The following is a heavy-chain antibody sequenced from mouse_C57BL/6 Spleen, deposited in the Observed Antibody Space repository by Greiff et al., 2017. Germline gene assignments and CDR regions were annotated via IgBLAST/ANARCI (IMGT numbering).Heavy chain of an antibody. D-gene: IGHD4-1*01. J-gene: IGHJ2*01. CDR1: GYAFSSSW. CDR2: IYPGDGDT. CDR3: ARSANWEWVY. Sequence: QVQLQQSGPELVKPGASVKISCKASGYAFSSSWMNWVKQRPGKGLEWIGRIYPGDGDTNYNGKFKGKATLTADKSSSTAYMQLSSLTSEDSAVYFCARSANWEWVYWGQGTTLTVSS. V-gene: IGHV1-82*01.